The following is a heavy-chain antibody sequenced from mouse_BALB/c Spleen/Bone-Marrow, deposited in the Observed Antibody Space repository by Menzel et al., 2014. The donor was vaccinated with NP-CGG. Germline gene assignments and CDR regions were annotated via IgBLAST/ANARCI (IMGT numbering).Heavy chain of an antibody. V-gene: IGHV1S132*01. D-gene: IGHD2-4*01. J-gene: IGHJ3*01. Sequence: VQLQQSGAEVVKPGASVKLSCKTSGYTFTNHWIQWVKQRPGQGLGWIGEIFPGTDTSYYNEKFKDKATLTVDTSSSTAYIQLSNLTSEDSAVYFCSRNYDYDEGAWFTYWGQGTLVTVSA. CDR2: IFPGTDTS. CDR3: SRNYDYDEGAWFTY. CDR1: GYTFTNHW.